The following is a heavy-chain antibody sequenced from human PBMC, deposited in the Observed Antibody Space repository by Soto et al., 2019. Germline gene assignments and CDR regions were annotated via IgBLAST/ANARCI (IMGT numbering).Heavy chain of an antibody. CDR3: ARVGQLLSRHNWFDP. CDR2: IWYAGSNK. J-gene: IGHJ5*02. D-gene: IGHD6-6*01. Sequence: QVQLVESGGGVVQPGRSLRLSCAASGFTFSSYGMHWVRQAPGKGLEWVAVIWYAGSNKYYADSVKGRFTISRDNSKNTLYLQMTSLRAEDTAVYYCARVGQLLSRHNWFDPWGQGTLVTVSS. CDR1: GFTFSSYG. V-gene: IGHV3-33*01.